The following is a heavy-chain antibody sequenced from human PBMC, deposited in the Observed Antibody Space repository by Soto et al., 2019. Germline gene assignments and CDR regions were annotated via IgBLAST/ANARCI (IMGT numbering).Heavy chain of an antibody. CDR2: IDWDDDK. CDR3: ARMGYYDSSGYYAAGLDY. Sequence: ESGPTLVNPTQTLTLTCTFSGFSLSTSGMCVSWIRQPPGKALEWLALIDWDDDKYYSTSLKTRLTISKDTSKNQVVLTMTNMDPVDTATYYCARMGYYDSSGYYAAGLDYWGQGTLVTVSS. V-gene: IGHV2-70*01. J-gene: IGHJ4*02. D-gene: IGHD3-22*01. CDR1: GFSLSTSGMC.